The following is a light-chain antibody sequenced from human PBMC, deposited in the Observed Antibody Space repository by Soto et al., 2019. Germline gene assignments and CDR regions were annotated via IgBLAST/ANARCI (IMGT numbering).Light chain of an antibody. CDR3: NSYTTSSTYV. CDR1: TTDVGGYDY. J-gene: IGLJ1*01. Sequence: QSALTQPASVSGSPGQSITISCTGTTTDVGGYDYVSWYQHRPGEAPKLVIFEVTKRPSGVSNRFSGSKSGNTASLTISGLQAEDEAEYFCNSYTTSSTYVFGSGTKVTVL. CDR2: EVT. V-gene: IGLV2-14*01.